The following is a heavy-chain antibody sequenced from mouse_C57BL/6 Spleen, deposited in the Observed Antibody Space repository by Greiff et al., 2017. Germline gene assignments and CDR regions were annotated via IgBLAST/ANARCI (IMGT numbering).Heavy chain of an antibody. D-gene: IGHD2-4*01. Sequence: EVKLVESGGGLVQPGGSLKLSCAASGFTFSDYGMAWVRQAPRKGPAWVAFISNLAYSIYYADTVTGRFTISRENAKNTLYLEMSSLRSEDTAMYYCARFYDYYWYFDVWGTGTTVTVSS. V-gene: IGHV5-15*04. J-gene: IGHJ1*03. CDR2: ISNLAYSI. CDR1: GFTFSDYG. CDR3: ARFYDYYWYFDV.